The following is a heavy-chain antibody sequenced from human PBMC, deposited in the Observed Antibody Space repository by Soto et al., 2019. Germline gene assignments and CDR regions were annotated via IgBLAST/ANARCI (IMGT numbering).Heavy chain of an antibody. CDR2: ISAYNGNT. CDR1: GYTFTSYG. Sequence: QVQLVQSGAELKKPGASVKVSCKASGYTFTSYGISRVRQAPGQGLEWMGWISAYNGNTNYAQKLQGRVTMTTDTSSSTAYMELRSMRSAVTAVYYYAAIHWGQWLAFDYWGQGTLGTVSS. J-gene: IGHJ4*02. V-gene: IGHV1-18*04. D-gene: IGHD6-19*01. CDR3: AAIHWGQWLAFDY.